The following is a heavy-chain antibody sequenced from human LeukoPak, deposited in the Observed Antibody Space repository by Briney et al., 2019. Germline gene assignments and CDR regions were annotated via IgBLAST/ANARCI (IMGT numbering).Heavy chain of an antibody. Sequence: ASVKVSCKASGGTFSSYAISWVRQAPGQGLGWMGGFIPIFGTANYAQTFQGRVTITTDESTSTAYMELSSLRSEDTAVYYCARGFHSSSSPFDYWGQGTLVTVSS. V-gene: IGHV1-69*05. D-gene: IGHD6-13*01. CDR3: ARGFHSSSSPFDY. CDR1: GGTFSSYA. CDR2: FIPIFGTA. J-gene: IGHJ4*02.